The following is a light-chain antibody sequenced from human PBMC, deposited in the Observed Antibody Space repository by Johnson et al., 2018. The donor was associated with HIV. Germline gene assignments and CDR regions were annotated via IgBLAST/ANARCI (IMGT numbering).Light chain of an antibody. Sequence: QSVLTQSPSVSAAPGQMVSISCSGSSSNIGKNYVSWYQQFPGTAPKLLIHENKKRPSGIPDRFSGSKSGTSATLDITGLQTGDEADYYCGTWDSSLGAWVLGTGTKVTVL. CDR3: GTWDSSLGAWV. V-gene: IGLV1-51*02. J-gene: IGLJ1*01. CDR1: SSNIGKNY. CDR2: ENK.